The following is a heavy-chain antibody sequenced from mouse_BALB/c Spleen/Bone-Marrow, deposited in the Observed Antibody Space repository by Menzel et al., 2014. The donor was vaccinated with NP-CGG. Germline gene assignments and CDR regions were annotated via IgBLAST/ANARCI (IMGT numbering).Heavy chain of an antibody. V-gene: IGHV2-9*02. CDR2: IWAGGST. Sequence: VMLVESGPGLVAPSQSLSITCTVSGFSLTSYGVHWVRQPPGKGLEWLGVIWAGGSTNYNSALMSRLSISKDNSKSQVFLKMNSLQTGDTAMYYCARGPFITTVHYYAMDYWGQGTSVTVSS. CDR1: GFSLTSYG. J-gene: IGHJ4*01. D-gene: IGHD1-2*01. CDR3: ARGPFITTVHYYAMDY.